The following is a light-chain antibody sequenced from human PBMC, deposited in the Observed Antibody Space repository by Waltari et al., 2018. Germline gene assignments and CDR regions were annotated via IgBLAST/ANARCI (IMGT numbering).Light chain of an antibody. CDR2: VTGDGSR. Sequence: QLVLTQSPSASASLGASVKFTCTLSSGHSGTAIARHQQQAEKGPRFLMKVTGDGSRRKGCGVPDRFPVSGSGAERYLTISSLQSEDEADYYCQTGGHGNWVFGGGTKLTVL. CDR1: SGHSGTA. CDR3: QTGGHGNWV. J-gene: IGLJ3*02. V-gene: IGLV4-69*01.